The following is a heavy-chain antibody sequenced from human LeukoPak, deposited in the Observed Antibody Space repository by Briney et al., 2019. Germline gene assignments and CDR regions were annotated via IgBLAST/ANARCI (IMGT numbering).Heavy chain of an antibody. Sequence: AETLSLTCAVSGDSFSGYYWSWIRQSPGKGLEWMAEINDSGSTNFNPSLKSRLRISLDASKNQFSLTLSSVTAADTAVYYFARRVSYYYFYMDVWGNGTTVTVSS. CDR1: GDSFSGYY. CDR2: INDSGST. CDR3: ARRVSYYYFYMDV. J-gene: IGHJ6*03. V-gene: IGHV4-34*01.